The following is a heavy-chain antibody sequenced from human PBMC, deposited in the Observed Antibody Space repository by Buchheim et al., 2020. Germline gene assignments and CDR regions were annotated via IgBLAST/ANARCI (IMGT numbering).Heavy chain of an antibody. D-gene: IGHD4-17*01. V-gene: IGHV4-34*01. Sequence: QVQLQQWGAGLLKPSETLSLTCAVYGGSFSGYYWSWIRQPPGKGLEWIGEINHSGSTNYNPSLKSRVTISVDTSKNQFSLKLSSVTAADTAVYYCARGWVYGDPRFRGYYYYYYGMDVWGQGTT. CDR3: ARGWVYGDPRFRGYYYYYYGMDV. J-gene: IGHJ6*02. CDR1: GGSFSGYY. CDR2: INHSGST.